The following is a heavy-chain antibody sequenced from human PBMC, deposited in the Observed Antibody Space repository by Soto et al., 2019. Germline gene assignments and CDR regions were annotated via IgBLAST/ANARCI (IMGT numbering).Heavy chain of an antibody. V-gene: IGHV4-59*08. CDR1: GGSISSDY. CDR3: ARRYGGTFDY. Sequence: SETLSLTCTVSGGSISSDYWSWIRQPPGKGLEWIGYIYYSGSTNYNPSLKSRGTRSVDTSKNQFSLKLSSVTAADTAVYYCARRYGGTFDYWGQGTLVTVSS. CDR2: IYYSGST. J-gene: IGHJ4*02. D-gene: IGHD2-15*01.